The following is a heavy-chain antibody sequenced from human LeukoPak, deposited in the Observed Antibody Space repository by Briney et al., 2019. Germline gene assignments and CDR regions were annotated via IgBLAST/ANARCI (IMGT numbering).Heavy chain of an antibody. CDR2: IKEDGSVK. Sequence: PGGSLRLSCAASGFTLTNYWMTWVRQAPGKGLEWVANIKEDGSVKYYMDSVKGRFTTSRDNAKNSQYLQMNSLRAEDTAVYYCAKWTVISGYYHIDYWGQGTLITVSS. CDR1: GFTLTNYW. V-gene: IGHV3-7*01. D-gene: IGHD2-15*01. J-gene: IGHJ4*02. CDR3: AKWTVISGYYHIDY.